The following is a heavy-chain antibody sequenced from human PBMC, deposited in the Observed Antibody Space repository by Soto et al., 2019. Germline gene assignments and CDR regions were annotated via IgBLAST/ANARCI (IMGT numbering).Heavy chain of an antibody. D-gene: IGHD3-10*01. J-gene: IGHJ5*02. Sequence: QVQLVQSGAEVKKPGSSVKVSCKASGGTFSSYAFSWVRQAPGQCLKWRGDIIPFFDTADYAQKFQGRVTITGDDSTSTAYVELSSLRSEDTAVYYCAGRRRYASASYYWYNYFDPWGQGTPVTVSS. CDR1: GGTFSSYA. CDR2: IIPFFDTA. CDR3: AGRRRYASASYYWYNYFDP. V-gene: IGHV1-69*12.